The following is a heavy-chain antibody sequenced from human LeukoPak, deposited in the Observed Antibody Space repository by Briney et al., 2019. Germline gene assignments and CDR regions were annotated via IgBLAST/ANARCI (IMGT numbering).Heavy chain of an antibody. D-gene: IGHD6-13*01. J-gene: IGHJ6*03. CDR1: GYTFTGYY. CDR3: ARDREAAADLYYMDV. V-gene: IGHV1-2*02. Sequence: ASVKVSCKASGYTFTGYYMHWVRQAPGQGLEWMGWINPNSGGTNYAQKFQGRVTMTRDTPISTAYMELSRLRSDDTAVYYCARDREAAADLYYMDVWGKGTTVTDSS. CDR2: INPNSGGT.